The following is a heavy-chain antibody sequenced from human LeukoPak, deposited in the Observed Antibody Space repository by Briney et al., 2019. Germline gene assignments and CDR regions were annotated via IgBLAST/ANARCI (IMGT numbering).Heavy chain of an antibody. CDR2: ISYDGSNT. Sequence: GGSLRLSCAASGFTFSSYVMHWVRQAPGKGLEWVAVISYDGSNTNYGDSVKGQFTISRDNLKNTLYLQMNSLRAEDTALYYCARGPSITTVSYFQYWGRGTLVTVSS. J-gene: IGHJ4*02. V-gene: IGHV3-30*01. CDR1: GFTFSSYV. CDR3: ARGPSITTVSYFQY. D-gene: IGHD1-14*01.